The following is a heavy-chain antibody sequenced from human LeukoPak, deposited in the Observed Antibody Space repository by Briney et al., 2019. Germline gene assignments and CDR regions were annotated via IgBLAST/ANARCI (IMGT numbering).Heavy chain of an antibody. D-gene: IGHD2/OR15-2a*01. CDR2: ISGPTI. V-gene: IGHV3-48*02. Sequence: PGGSLRLSCAASGFAFSTYTMNWVRQAPGKGLEWISYISGPTISYSDSVKGRFTISRDNSHNSLFLQMSSLTDEDTAVYYCVRDFQYYFDLWGQGTLVAASS. CDR1: GFAFSTYT. J-gene: IGHJ4*02. CDR3: VRDFQYYFDL.